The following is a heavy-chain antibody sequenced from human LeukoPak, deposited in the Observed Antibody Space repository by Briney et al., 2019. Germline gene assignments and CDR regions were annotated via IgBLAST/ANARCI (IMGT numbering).Heavy chain of an antibody. CDR3: ARSYCSGGSCYKPRYYYYYMDV. Sequence: ASVKVSCKASGYTFTGYYMHWVRQAPGQGLEWMGWINPNSGGTNYAQKFQGRVTMTRDTSISTAYMELSRLRSDDTAVYYCARSYCSGGSCYKPRYYYYYMDVWGKGTTVTVSS. D-gene: IGHD2-15*01. CDR2: INPNSGGT. J-gene: IGHJ6*03. V-gene: IGHV1-2*02. CDR1: GYTFTGYY.